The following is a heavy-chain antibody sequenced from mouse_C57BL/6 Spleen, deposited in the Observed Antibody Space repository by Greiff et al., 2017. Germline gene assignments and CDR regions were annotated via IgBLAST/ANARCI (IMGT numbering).Heavy chain of an antibody. CDR2: IYPSDSEN. D-gene: IGHD4-1*01. Sequence: QVQLQQPGAELVRPGSSVKLSCKASGYTFTSYWMDWVKQRPGQGLEWIGNIYPSDSENHYNQKFKDKATLTVDKSSSTAYMQLSSLTSEDSAVYYCARLGALGLGYWGQGTTLTVSS. V-gene: IGHV1-61*01. J-gene: IGHJ2*01. CDR1: GYTFTSYW. CDR3: ARLGALGLGY.